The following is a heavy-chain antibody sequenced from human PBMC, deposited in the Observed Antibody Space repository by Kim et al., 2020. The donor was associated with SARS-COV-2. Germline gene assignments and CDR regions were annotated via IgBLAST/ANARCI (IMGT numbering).Heavy chain of an antibody. V-gene: IGHV3-43*01. J-gene: IGHJ4*02. Sequence: GGSLRLSCAASGFTFDDYTMHWVRQAPGKGLEWVSLISWDGGSTYYADSVKGRFTISRDNSKNSLYLQMNSLRTEDTALYYCAKEAAAAAYFDYWGQGTLFTVSP. CDR3: AKEAAAAAYFDY. D-gene: IGHD6-13*01. CDR2: ISWDGGST. CDR1: GFTFDDYT.